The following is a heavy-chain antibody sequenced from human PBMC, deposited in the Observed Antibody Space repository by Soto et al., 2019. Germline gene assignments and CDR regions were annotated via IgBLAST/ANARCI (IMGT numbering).Heavy chain of an antibody. CDR2: IIPILGIA. J-gene: IGHJ4*02. V-gene: IGHV1-69*04. Sequence: SVKVSCKASGGTFSSYTISWVRQAPGQGLEWMGSIIPILGIANSAQKFQCRVTITADKSTSTAYMELSSLRSEDTAVYYCARDSQWLYWGQGTLVTVSS. CDR1: GGTFSSYT. CDR3: ARDSQWLY. D-gene: IGHD6-19*01.